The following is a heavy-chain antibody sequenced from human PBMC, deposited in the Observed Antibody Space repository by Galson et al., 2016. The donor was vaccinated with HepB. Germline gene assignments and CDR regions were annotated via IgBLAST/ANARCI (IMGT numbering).Heavy chain of an antibody. CDR1: GGSVTNYY. J-gene: IGHJ4*02. CDR2: ISHIGNT. CDR3: ARDPLVAAGPLYDF. Sequence: SETLSLTCIVSGGSVTNYYWSWIRQPPGKGLEWIGYISHIGNTNYNPSLKSRVTISVDTSKNQFSLKVTSVTAADTAVYYCARDPLVAAGPLYDFWGQGILVSVSS. D-gene: IGHD6-13*01. V-gene: IGHV4-59*02.